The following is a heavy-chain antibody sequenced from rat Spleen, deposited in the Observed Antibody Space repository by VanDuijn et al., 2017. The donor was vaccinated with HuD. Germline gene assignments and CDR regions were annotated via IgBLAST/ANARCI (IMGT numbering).Heavy chain of an antibody. CDR1: GFSFRDFY. V-gene: IGHV5-29*01. D-gene: IGHD1-6*01. CDR2: ITFDGTST. CDR3: ATQDVYFGLWDYVMDA. J-gene: IGHJ4*01. Sequence: EVQLVESDGGLVQPGGSLKLPCAASGFSFRDFYMTWVSQAPTEGLEWVATITFDGTSTYYRDSVKGRFTISRDNAKSTLYLQMDSLRSEDTATYYCATQDVYFGLWDYVMDAWGQGASVTVSS.